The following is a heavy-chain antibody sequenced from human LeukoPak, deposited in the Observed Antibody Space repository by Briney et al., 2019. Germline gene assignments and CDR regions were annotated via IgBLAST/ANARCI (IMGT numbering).Heavy chain of an antibody. CDR3: ARGPYSSNWYVDY. D-gene: IGHD6-13*01. Sequence: GGSLRLSCAASGFTLSSYEMNWVRLAPGKGLEWISYISRTGNSIYYTDSVKGRFTISRDSAKNSLYLQMNSLRAEDTAVYYCARGPYSSNWYVDYWGQGTLVTVAS. J-gene: IGHJ4*02. CDR1: GFTLSSYE. V-gene: IGHV3-48*03. CDR2: ISRTGNSI.